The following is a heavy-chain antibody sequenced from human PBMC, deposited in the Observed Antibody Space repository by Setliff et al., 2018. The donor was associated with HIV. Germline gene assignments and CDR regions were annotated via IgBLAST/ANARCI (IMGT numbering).Heavy chain of an antibody. J-gene: IGHJ4*02. V-gene: IGHV3-48*01. CDR3: ARRSDY. CDR1: GFTFSTYS. CDR2: ISSSSSTI. Sequence: GGSLRLSCAASGFTFSTYSMNWVRQAPWKGLEWISYISSSSSTIYYADSVKGRLTISRDNAKNSLYLQMNSLRAEDTAVYYCARRSDYWGQGTLVTVSS.